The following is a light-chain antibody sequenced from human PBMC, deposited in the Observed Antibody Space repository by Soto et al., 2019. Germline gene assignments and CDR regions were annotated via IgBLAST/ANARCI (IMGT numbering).Light chain of an antibody. CDR3: QQYGSSPLT. V-gene: IGKV3-11*01. J-gene: IGKJ3*01. CDR2: HAS. Sequence: EIVLTQSPATLSLSPGERATLSCRASQSVSSYLAWYQQKPGQAPRLLIYHASNRATGIPARFSGSGSGTDFTLTISSLEPEDFAVYYCQQYGSSPLTFGPGTKVDIK. CDR1: QSVSSY.